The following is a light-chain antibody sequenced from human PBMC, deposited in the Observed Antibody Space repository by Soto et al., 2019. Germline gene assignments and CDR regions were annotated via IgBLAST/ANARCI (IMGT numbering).Light chain of an antibody. CDR2: GAS. V-gene: IGKV3-15*01. Sequence: EIVMTQSPATLSVSPEERATLSCRASQSVSSNLAWYQQKPGQAPRLLISGASTRATGIPGRFSGSGSGTEFTLTISSLQSEDFAVYYCQQYNSWPPYTFGQGTKLEIK. CDR3: QQYNSWPPYT. J-gene: IGKJ2*01. CDR1: QSVSSN.